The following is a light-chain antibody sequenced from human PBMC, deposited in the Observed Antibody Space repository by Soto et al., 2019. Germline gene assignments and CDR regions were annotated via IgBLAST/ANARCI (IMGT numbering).Light chain of an antibody. CDR2: EVT. CDR3: SSYTTSSTRV. CDR1: SSDVGSYKL. V-gene: IGLV2-14*02. Sequence: QSALTQPASVSGSPGQSITISCTGTSSDVGSYKLVSWYQQNPGRAPKLIIYEVTNRPSGVSNRFSGSKSGNTASLTISGLQAEDEADYYCSSYTTSSTRVFGPGTKLTVL. J-gene: IGLJ1*01.